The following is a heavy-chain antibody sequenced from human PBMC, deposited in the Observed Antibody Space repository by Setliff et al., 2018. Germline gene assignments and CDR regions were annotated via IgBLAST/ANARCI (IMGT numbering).Heavy chain of an antibody. V-gene: IGHV4-34*01. D-gene: IGHD2-2*01. CDR2: INHSGST. CDR3: ARLGGSSTSGGFYYFYYYMDV. J-gene: IGHJ6*03. Sequence: SETLSLTCAVYGGSFSGYYWSWIRQPPGKGLEWIGEINHSGSTNYNPSLKSRVTISVDTSKNQFSLNLSSVTAADTAVYYCARLGGSSTSGGFYYFYYYMDVWGKGTTVTVSS. CDR1: GGSFSGYY.